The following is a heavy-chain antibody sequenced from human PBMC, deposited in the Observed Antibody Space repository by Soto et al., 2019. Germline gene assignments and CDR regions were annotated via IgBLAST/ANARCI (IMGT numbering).Heavy chain of an antibody. V-gene: IGHV3-23*01. Sequence: LRLSCAASGFTFSSYAMSWVRQAPGKGLEWVSAISGSGGSTYYADSVKGRFTISRDNSKNTLYLQMNSLRAEDTAVYYCAKGALGYCHHGICYQHSDYWGQGTLVTVSS. CDR3: AKGALGYCHHGICYQHSDY. CDR1: GFTFSSYA. J-gene: IGHJ4*02. D-gene: IGHD2-8*01. CDR2: ISGSGGST.